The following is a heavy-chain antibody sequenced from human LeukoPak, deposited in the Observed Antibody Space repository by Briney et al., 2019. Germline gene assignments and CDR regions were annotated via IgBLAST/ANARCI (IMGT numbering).Heavy chain of an antibody. CDR2: ISYSGST. V-gene: IGHV4-61*01. CDR1: GGSVNSGTYY. Sequence: PSETLSLTCTVSGGSVNSGTYYWSWIRQPPGKGLEWIGYISYSGSTNYNPSLKSRVTISVDTSKNQFSLKLSSVTAAVTAVYYCARGGRWLQFNYWGQGTLVTVSS. J-gene: IGHJ4*02. CDR3: ARGGRWLQFNY. D-gene: IGHD5-24*01.